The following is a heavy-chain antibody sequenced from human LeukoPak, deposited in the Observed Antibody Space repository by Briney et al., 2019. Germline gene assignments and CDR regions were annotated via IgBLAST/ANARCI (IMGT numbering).Heavy chain of an antibody. CDR2: IWYDGRNK. J-gene: IGHJ4*02. Sequence: GGSLRLSCAASGFTFSSYGMHWVRQAPGKGLEWVAVIWYDGRNKHYADSVKGRCTISRDNSKNTLYLQMNSLRAEDTAVYYCAGGRSGYDFGPLAYWGQGTLVTVSS. D-gene: IGHD5-12*01. CDR1: GFTFSSYG. V-gene: IGHV3-33*01. CDR3: AGGRSGYDFGPLAY.